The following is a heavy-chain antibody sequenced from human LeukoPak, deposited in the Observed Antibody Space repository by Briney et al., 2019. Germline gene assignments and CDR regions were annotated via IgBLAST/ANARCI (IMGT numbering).Heavy chain of an antibody. V-gene: IGHV1-2*02. CDR1: GYTFTGYY. D-gene: IGHD2-15*01. CDR2: INPNSGGT. CDR3: ARGDIVVVVAATPYYYYYMDV. J-gene: IGHJ6*03. Sequence: ASVKVSCKASGYTFTGYYMHWVRQAPGQGLVWMGWINPNSGGTNYAQKFQGRVTMTRDTSISTAYMELSRLRSDDTAVYYCARGDIVVVVAATPYYYYYMDVWGKGTTVTVSS.